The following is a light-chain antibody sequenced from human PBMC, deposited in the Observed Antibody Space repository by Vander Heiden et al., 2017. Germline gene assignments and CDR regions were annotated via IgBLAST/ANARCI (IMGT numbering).Light chain of an antibody. CDR3: RSYDSSNQGVV. Sequence: NFMLTQPHSVSESPGKTVTISCTGSSGSIASNYVQWYQQRPGSAPTTVIYEDNQRPSGVPDRFSGSIDSSSNSASLTISGLKTEDEADYYCRSYDSSNQGVVFGGGTKLTVL. J-gene: IGLJ3*02. V-gene: IGLV6-57*02. CDR1: SGSIASNY. CDR2: EDN.